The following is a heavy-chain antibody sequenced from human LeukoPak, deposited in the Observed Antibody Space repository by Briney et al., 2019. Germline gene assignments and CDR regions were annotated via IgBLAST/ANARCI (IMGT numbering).Heavy chain of an antibody. CDR2: IYYSGST. J-gene: IGHJ6*02. D-gene: IGHD5-12*01. CDR1: GGSISSSSYY. CDR3: ARMLRDSNYYYYGMDV. Sequence: PSETLSLTCTVSGGSISSSSYYWGWIRQPPGKGLEWIGSIYYSGSTYYNPSLKSRVTISVDTSKNQFSLKLSSVTAADTAVYYCARMLRDSNYYYYGMDVWGQGTTVTVSS. V-gene: IGHV4-39*01.